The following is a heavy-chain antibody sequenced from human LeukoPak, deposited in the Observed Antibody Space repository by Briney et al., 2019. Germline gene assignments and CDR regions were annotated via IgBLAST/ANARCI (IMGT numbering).Heavy chain of an antibody. CDR1: RFAFHNYA. Sequence: GGSLRLSCAASRFAFHNYAMTWIRQAPERGLEWVSSISVDGGDIKYTDSVKGRFTISRDNSKNTLYLQMYSLRAEDTAVYYCAKVEGASKASVYWGQGALVTVSS. V-gene: IGHV3-23*01. CDR2: ISVDGGDI. D-gene: IGHD1-1*01. CDR3: AKVEGASKASVY. J-gene: IGHJ4*02.